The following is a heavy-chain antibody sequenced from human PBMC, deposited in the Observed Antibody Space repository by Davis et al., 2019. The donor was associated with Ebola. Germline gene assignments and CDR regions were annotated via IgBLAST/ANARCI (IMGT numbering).Heavy chain of an antibody. CDR1: GFTFSSYG. Sequence: PGGSLRLSCAASGFTFSSYGMHWVRQAPGKGLEWVAVISYDGSNKYYADSVKGRFTISRDNSKNSLYLQMNSLRAENTAVYYCARGVDRAFDIWGQGKMVTVSS. J-gene: IGHJ3*02. CDR3: ARGVDRAFDI. CDR2: ISYDGSNK. V-gene: IGHV3-30*03.